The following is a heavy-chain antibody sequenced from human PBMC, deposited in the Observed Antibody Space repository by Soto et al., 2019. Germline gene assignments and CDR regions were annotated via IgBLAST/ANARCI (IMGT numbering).Heavy chain of an antibody. V-gene: IGHV1-69*01. CDR2: IILISGTA. D-gene: IGHD1-26*01. CDR1: GGILSSYV. Sequence: QVQLVQSGAEVKKPGSSVRVSCKTSGGILSSYVISWVRQAPGQGLEWMGGIILISGTAHYAQNFQRRVTITADESTSTVYMELSSLKSDDTAVYYCARDGFSGSYYPDLGQGTLVTVSS. CDR3: ARDGFSGSYYPD. J-gene: IGHJ4*02.